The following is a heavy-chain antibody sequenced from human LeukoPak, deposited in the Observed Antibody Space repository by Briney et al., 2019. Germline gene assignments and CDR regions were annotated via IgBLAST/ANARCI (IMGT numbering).Heavy chain of an antibody. V-gene: IGHV1-69*05. J-gene: IGHJ4*02. D-gene: IGHD3-22*01. CDR2: IIPIFGTA. Sequence: GASVKVSCKASGGTFSSYAISWVRQAPGQGLEWMGGIIPIFGTANYAQKFQGRVTMTRDTSTSTVYMELSSLRSEDTAVYYCARDLDLRLNYYDSSVDFDYWGQGTLVTVSS. CDR3: ARDLDLRLNYYDSSVDFDY. CDR1: GGTFSSYA.